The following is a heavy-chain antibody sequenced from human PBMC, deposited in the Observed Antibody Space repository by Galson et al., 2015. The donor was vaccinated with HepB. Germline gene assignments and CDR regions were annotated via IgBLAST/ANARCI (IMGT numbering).Heavy chain of an antibody. D-gene: IGHD3-22*01. CDR3: VVDYDSSGWVDY. V-gene: IGHV1-3*01. Sequence: SVKVSCKASGYTFTSYAMHWVRQAPGQRLEWMGWINAGNGNTKYSQKFQGRVTITRDTSASTAYMELSSLRSEDTAVYYCVVDYDSSGWVDYWGQGTLVTVSS. CDR1: GYTFTSYA. J-gene: IGHJ4*02. CDR2: INAGNGNT.